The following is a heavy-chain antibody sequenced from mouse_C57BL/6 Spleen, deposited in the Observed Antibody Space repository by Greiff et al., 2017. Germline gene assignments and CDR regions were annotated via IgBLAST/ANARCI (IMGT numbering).Heavy chain of an antibody. J-gene: IGHJ4*01. CDR3: ARPGYGVGKNAMDY. D-gene: IGHD2-2*01. Sequence: EVKLVESGGDLVKPGGSLKLSCAASGFTFSSYGMSWVRQTPDKRLEWVATISSGGSYTYYPDSVKGRFTISRDNAKNTLYLQMSSLKSDDTAMYYGARPGYGVGKNAMDYWGQGTSVTVSS. CDR1: GFTFSSYG. CDR2: ISSGGSYT. V-gene: IGHV5-6*01.